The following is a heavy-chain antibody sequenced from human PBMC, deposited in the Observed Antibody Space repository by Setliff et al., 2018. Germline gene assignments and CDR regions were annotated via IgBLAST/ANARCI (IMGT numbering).Heavy chain of an antibody. D-gene: IGHD2-15*01. CDR1: GFTFSSFR. CDR2: IWDDGGNK. V-gene: IGHV3-33*08. J-gene: IGHJ4*02. CDR3: SRTGSGSGCYAGLEY. Sequence: GGSLRLSCAASGFTFSSFRMHWVRQAPGKGLEWVAVIWDDGGNKYHADSVKGRFTISRDNSKNTPYLQMTILRPEDTAVYYSSRTGSGSGCYAGLEYWGQGTPVTISS.